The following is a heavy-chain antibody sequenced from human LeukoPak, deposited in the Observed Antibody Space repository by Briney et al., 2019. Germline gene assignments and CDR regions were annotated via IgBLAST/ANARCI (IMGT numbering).Heavy chain of an antibody. V-gene: IGHV4-59*08. CDR1: GGPITNYY. CDR3: ARVEAGPNWLDP. CDR2: IHYSGST. Sequence: SETLSLTCTVSGGPITNYYWTWIRQPPGKGLEWIGYIHYSGSTNYNPSLKSRVTISVDTSKNQFSLKLSSVTAADTAVYYCARVEAGPNWLDPWGQGTLVTVSS. J-gene: IGHJ5*02. D-gene: IGHD6-19*01.